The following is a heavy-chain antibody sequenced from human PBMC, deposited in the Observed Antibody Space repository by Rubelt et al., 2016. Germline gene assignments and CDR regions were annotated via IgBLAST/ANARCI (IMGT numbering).Heavy chain of an antibody. Sequence: QVQLVQSGAEVKKPGSSVKVSCKASGGTFSSYAISWVRQAPGQGLEWMGGLIPIFGTANYAQKFQGRVTITADESTSTAYMELSSLRSEDTAVYYCARDVGRWTGTTYYYYGMDVWGQGTTVTVSS. J-gene: IGHJ6*02. CDR3: ARDVGRWTGTTYYYYGMDV. CDR2: LIPIFGTA. V-gene: IGHV1-69*01. D-gene: IGHD1-7*01. CDR1: GGTFSSYA.